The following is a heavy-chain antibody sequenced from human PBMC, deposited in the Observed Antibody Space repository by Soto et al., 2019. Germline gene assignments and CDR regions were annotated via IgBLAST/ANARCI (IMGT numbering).Heavy chain of an antibody. CDR1: GGTFTSYA. CDR3: ARGQPPTQDSWYFDL. V-gene: IGHV1-69*12. J-gene: IGHJ2*01. CDR2: VIPFFGST. Sequence: QVQLVQSGAEVKQPGSSVIVSCKASGGTFTSYAISWVRQAPGQGLEWMGGVIPFFGSTNYAQKFQGRVTITADESTSRAYMVLSSLRSEDTALYYCARGQPPTQDSWYFDLWGRGTLVTVSS. D-gene: IGHD2-15*01.